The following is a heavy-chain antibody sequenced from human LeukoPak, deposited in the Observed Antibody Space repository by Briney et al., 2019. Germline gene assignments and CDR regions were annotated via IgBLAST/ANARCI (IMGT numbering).Heavy chain of an antibody. D-gene: IGHD3-10*01. V-gene: IGHV4-34*01. CDR1: GGSFSGYY. J-gene: IGHJ6*03. CDR3: ARVHVLLWFGSPTPDYYYMDV. CDR2: INHSGST. Sequence: SETLSLTCAVYGGSFSGYYWSWIRQPPGKGLEWIGEINHSGSTNYNPSLKSRVTISVDTSKNQFSLKLSSVTAADTAAYYCARVHVLLWFGSPTPDYYYMDVWGKGTTVTVSS.